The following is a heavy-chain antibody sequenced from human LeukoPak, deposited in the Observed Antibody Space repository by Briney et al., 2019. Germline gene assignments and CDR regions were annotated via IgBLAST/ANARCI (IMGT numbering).Heavy chain of an antibody. CDR3: ARETHYYGSGSYPSDAFDI. Sequence: SETLSLTCTVSGGSISSYYWSWIRQPPGKGLEWIGYIYYSGSTNYNPSLKSRVTISVDTSKNQFSLKLSSVTAADTAVYYCARETHYYGSGSYPSDAFDIWGQGTMVIVSS. V-gene: IGHV4-59*01. CDR2: IYYSGST. CDR1: GGSISSYY. J-gene: IGHJ3*02. D-gene: IGHD3-10*01.